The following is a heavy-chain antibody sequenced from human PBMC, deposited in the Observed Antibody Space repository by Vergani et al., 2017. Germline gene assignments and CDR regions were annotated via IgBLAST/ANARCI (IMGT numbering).Heavy chain of an antibody. V-gene: IGHV3-21*01. CDR2: ISGNTDDV. CDR1: GFTFSHYS. Sequence: EVQMVESGGGLVKPGGSLRLSCVASGFTFSHYSLNWVRQAPGKGLEWVSSISGNTDDVYYPDSVKGRFTISRDNAKNSLYRDMGSLRAEDTAVYYCVGEGRVSRTWGGGTLVAVSS. CDR3: VGEGRVSRT. J-gene: IGHJ3*01.